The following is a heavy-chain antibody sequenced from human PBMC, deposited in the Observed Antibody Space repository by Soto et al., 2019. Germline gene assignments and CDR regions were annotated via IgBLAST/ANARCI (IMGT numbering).Heavy chain of an antibody. CDR2: ISGSGGST. V-gene: IGHV3-23*01. CDR1: GFTFSSYA. CDR3: ARRGSGSYYDY. Sequence: EVQLLESGGGLVQPGGSLRLSCVASGFTFSSYAMRWVRQAPVKGLEWVSAISGSGGSTYYADSVKGRFTISGDNSKNTLYLQMNSLRAEDTAVYYCARRGSGSYYDYWGQGTLVTVSS. J-gene: IGHJ4*02. D-gene: IGHD1-26*01.